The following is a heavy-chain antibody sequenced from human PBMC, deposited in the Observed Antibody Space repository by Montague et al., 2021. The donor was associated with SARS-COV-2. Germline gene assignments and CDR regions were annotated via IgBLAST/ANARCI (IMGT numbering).Heavy chain of an antibody. V-gene: IGHV4-39*01. CDR2: YYYSGST. CDR1: GGSISSSSYY. J-gene: IGHJ6*02. CDR3: ARGVTGTRVHYYYYGMAV. D-gene: IGHD1-20*01. Sequence: SETLSLTCTVSGGSISSSSYYWGWIRPPPGKGLEWIGSYYYSGSTYYNPPLRSRVTIYVDTSKNQFSLKLRSATAADTAVYYCARGVTGTRVHYYYYGMAVWGQGTLVTVSS.